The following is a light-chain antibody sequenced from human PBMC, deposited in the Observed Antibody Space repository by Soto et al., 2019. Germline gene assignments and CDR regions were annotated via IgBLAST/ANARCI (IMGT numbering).Light chain of an antibody. CDR1: QSVSSSY. V-gene: IGKV3-20*01. CDR3: QQYSNWPPFT. CDR2: GAS. Sequence: EIVLTQSPGTLSLSPWERATLSCRASQSVSSSYLAWCQQKPGQAPRLLIYGASSRATGIPARFSGSGSGTEFTLTISSLQSADSAVYYCQQYSNWPPFTFGHGTRLEIK. J-gene: IGKJ5*01.